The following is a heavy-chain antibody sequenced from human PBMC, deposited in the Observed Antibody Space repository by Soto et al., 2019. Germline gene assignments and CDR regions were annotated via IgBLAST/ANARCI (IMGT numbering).Heavy chain of an antibody. CDR3: ARGMTYDSSGYYYFDY. J-gene: IGHJ4*02. D-gene: IGHD3-22*01. Sequence: QVQLQESGPGLVKPSQTLSLTCTVSGGSISSGGYYWSWIRQHPGKGLEWIGYIYYSGSTYYNPSLKSRVTISVDTSKNQFSLKLSSVTAADTAVYYCARGMTYDSSGYYYFDYWGQGTLVTVSS. CDR2: IYYSGST. V-gene: IGHV4-31*03. CDR1: GGSISSGGYY.